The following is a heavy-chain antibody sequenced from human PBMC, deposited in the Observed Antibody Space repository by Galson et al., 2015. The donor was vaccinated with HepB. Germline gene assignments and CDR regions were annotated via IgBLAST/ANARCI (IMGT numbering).Heavy chain of an antibody. Sequence: SVKVSCKGSGYTFTSYGMSWVRQAPGQGLEWLGWISANNGNTDYAQHLQGRVTMTTDTSTSTAYMELRSLRSDDTAVYYCARAGYGSGIYSSVGGLFDYWGQGTPVTVSS. CDR2: ISANNGNT. D-gene: IGHD3-10*01. V-gene: IGHV1-18*01. J-gene: IGHJ4*02. CDR3: ARAGYGSGIYSSVGGLFDY. CDR1: GYTFTSYG.